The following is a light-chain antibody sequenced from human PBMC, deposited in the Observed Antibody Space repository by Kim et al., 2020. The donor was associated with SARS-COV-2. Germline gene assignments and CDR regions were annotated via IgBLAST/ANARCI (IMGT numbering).Light chain of an antibody. CDR3: SSYAGSNNLV. Sequence: GQSGSISSTGTSRDVGGYNYVSWYQQHPGKAPKLMIYEVSKRPSGVPDRFSGSKSGNTASLTVSGLQAEDEADYYCSSYAGSNNLVFGTGTKVTVL. V-gene: IGLV2-8*01. CDR1: SRDVGGYNY. CDR2: EVS. J-gene: IGLJ1*01.